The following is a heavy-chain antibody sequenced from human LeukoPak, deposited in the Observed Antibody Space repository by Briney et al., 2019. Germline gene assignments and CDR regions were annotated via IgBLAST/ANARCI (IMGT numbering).Heavy chain of an antibody. Sequence: GGSLRLSCAVYGVAVSDSYLSWFRQAPGGGLEWVSVIYDTGDTFYADSVKDRFIISRDNSKNTLYLQMSSLRVEDTSVYYCATGHYSNRLGGQGTLVTVSS. V-gene: IGHV3-66*01. CDR2: IYDTGDT. D-gene: IGHD4-11*01. CDR3: ATGHYSNRL. J-gene: IGHJ4*02. CDR1: GVAVSDSY.